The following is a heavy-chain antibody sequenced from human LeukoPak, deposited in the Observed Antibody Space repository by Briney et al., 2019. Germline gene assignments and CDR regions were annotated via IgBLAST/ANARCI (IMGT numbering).Heavy chain of an antibody. D-gene: IGHD3-16*01. V-gene: IGHV3-48*04. Sequence: GGSLRLSCAASGFTFSSYSMNWVRQAPGKGLEWVSYISNSDNTIYYADSVKGRFTISRDNAKNSLYLQMNSLRAEDTAVYYCARGHWGLDCWGQGTLVTVSS. J-gene: IGHJ4*02. CDR2: ISNSDNTI. CDR3: ARGHWGLDC. CDR1: GFTFSSYS.